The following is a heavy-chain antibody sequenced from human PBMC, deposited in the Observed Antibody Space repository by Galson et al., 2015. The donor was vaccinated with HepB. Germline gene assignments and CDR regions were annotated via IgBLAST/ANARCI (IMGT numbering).Heavy chain of an antibody. J-gene: IGHJ4*02. Sequence: SLRLSCAASGFTMSDYAMAWVRQAPGEGLEWVSSVTRGNYIYYTESVKGRFTISRDISRNILYLQMNSLRVVDTAVYYCAQEWGSNGNTCHNLRGYWGQGPRFTVSS. CDR2: VTRGNYI. D-gene: IGHD4-23*01. CDR1: GFTMSDYA. CDR3: AQEWGSNGNTCHNLRGY. V-gene: IGHV3-23*01.